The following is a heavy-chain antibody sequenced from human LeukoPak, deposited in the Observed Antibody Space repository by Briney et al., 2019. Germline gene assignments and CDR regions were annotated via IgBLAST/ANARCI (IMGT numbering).Heavy chain of an antibody. CDR2: IYYSGST. D-gene: IGHD3-10*01. CDR3: ARHERRYYYGSGSYSLYYYYYMDV. J-gene: IGHJ6*03. V-gene: IGHV4-59*08. Sequence: PSETLSLTCAVYGGSFSGYYWSWIRQPPGKGLEWIGYIYYSGSTNYNPSLKSRVTISVDTSKNQFSLKLSSVTAADTAVYYCARHERRYYYGSGSYSLYYYYYMDVWGKGTTVTVSS. CDR1: GGSFSGYY.